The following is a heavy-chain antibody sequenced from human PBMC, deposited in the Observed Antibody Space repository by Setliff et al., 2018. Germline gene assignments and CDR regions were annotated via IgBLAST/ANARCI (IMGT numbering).Heavy chain of an antibody. D-gene: IGHD3-10*01. CDR1: GGSFRGYY. J-gene: IGHJ6*03. V-gene: IGHV4-34*01. CDR3: ARLRDSMVRGVSDFYYYYYYMDI. Sequence: LSLTCAVYGGSFRGYYWSWIRQPPGKGLEWIGEINHSGSTNYNPSLKSRVTISVDTSKNQFSLKLSSVTAADTAVYYCARLRDSMVRGVSDFYYYYYYMDIWGKGTTVTVSS. CDR2: INHSGST.